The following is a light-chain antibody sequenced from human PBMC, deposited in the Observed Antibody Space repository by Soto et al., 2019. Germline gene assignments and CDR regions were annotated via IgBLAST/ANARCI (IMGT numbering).Light chain of an antibody. CDR3: QSYDSSIDVV. CDR2: EDN. V-gene: IGLV6-57*04. CDR1: SGSIASNY. Sequence: NFMLTQPHSVSESPGKTVTISCTRSSGSIASNYVQWYQPRPGSAPTTVIYEDNQRPSGVPDRFSGSIDSSSNSASLTISGLKTEDEADYYCQSYDSSIDVVFGGGTKLTVL. J-gene: IGLJ2*01.